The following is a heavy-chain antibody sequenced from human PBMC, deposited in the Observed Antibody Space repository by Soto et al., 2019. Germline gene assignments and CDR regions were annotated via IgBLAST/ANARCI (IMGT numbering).Heavy chain of an antibody. CDR2: IGSKGETYAT. D-gene: IGHD3-9*01. J-gene: IGHJ4*02. CDR1: GFTFCRSA. V-gene: IGHV3-73*01. Sequence: PGGSLTLACAAWGFTFCRSALQLVRQASGKGLEWLGRIGSKGETYATTYAASVKGRFTISRDDSKKTAYLQMNSLESEDTAVYYCSRDDSDWFFNSGRGNLVPVS. CDR3: SRDDSDWFFN.